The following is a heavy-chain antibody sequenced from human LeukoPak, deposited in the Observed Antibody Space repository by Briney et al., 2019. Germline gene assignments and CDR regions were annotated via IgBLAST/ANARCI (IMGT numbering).Heavy chain of an antibody. CDR2: IYPGDSDT. CDR3: ARGPLYDYVWGSYHTYNWFDP. J-gene: IGHJ5*02. D-gene: IGHD3-16*02. Sequence: GESLKISCKGSGYSFTSYWIGWVRPMPGKGLEWMGIIYPGDSDTRYSPSFQGQVTISADKSISTAYLQWSSLKASDTAMYYCARGPLYDYVWGSYHTYNWFDPWGQGTLVTVSS. CDR1: GYSFTSYW. V-gene: IGHV5-51*01.